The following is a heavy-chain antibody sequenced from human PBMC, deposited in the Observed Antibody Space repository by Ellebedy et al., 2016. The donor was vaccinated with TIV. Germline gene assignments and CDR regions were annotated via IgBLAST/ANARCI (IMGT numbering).Heavy chain of an antibody. CDR2: IYPGDSDT. CDR1: GYTFTSYW. V-gene: IGHV5-51*01. CDR3: ARGENDILTGYYNGMACLFDI. J-gene: IGHJ3*02. Sequence: KVSXKASGYTFTSYWIGWVRQMPGKGLEWMGIIYPGDSDTRYSPSFQGQVTISADKSISTAYLQWSSLKASDTAMYYCARGENDILTGYYNGMACLFDIWGQGTMVTVSS. D-gene: IGHD3-9*01.